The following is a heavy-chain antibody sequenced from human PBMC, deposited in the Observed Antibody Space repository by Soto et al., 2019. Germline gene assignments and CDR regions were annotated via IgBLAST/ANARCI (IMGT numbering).Heavy chain of an antibody. Sequence: PSETLSLTCAVYGGSFSGYYWSWIRQPPGKGLEWIGDIYYSGSTFYNPSLKSRVTISVDTSKNQFSLKLSSVTAADAAVYYCARQYGTTVFEYWGQGTLVTVSS. D-gene: IGHD4-17*01. CDR2: IYYSGST. CDR1: GGSFSGYY. CDR3: ARQYGTTVFEY. V-gene: IGHV4-34*01. J-gene: IGHJ4*02.